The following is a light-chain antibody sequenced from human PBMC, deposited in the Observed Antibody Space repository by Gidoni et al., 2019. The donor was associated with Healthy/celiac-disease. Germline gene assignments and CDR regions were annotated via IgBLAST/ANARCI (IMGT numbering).Light chain of an antibody. CDR2: EVS. J-gene: IGLJ1*01. CDR3: SSYTSSSTLGLYV. Sequence: QSALTQPASVSGSPGQSITISCTGTSSDVGGYNYVPWSQQHPGKAPKPMIYEVSNRPSGVSNRFSGSKSGNTASLTIPGLQAEDEADYYCSSYTSSSTLGLYVFGTGTKVTVL. V-gene: IGLV2-14*01. CDR1: SSDVGGYNY.